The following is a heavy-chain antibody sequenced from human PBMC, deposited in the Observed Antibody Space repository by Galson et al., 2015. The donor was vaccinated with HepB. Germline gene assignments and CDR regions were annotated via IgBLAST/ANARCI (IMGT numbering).Heavy chain of an antibody. CDR1: GISFSTRGVG. Sequence: PALVKPTQTLTLTCTFSGISFSTRGVGVGWIRQPPGKALEWLALIYWDDDQAYSPSLRSRLTISTDIYKNPAVLILRSVTAPDPAIYYCARDWSDSDFHYDSWGQGILVTVSS. CDR2: IYWDDDQ. V-gene: IGHV2-5*02. D-gene: IGHD3-3*01. CDR3: ARDWSDSDFHYDS. J-gene: IGHJ4*02.